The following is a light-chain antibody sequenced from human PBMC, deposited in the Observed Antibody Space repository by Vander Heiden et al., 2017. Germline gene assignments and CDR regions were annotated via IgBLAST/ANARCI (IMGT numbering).Light chain of an antibody. J-gene: IGKJ3*01. CDR3: QQSYSTPL. CDR1: QSISSY. Sequence: DIQMTQSPSSLSASVGDRVTITCRASQSISSYLNWYQQKPGKAPKLLIYAASSLQSGVPSRFSGSGSGTDFTLTISRLQPEDFATYYCQQSYSTPLFGHGTKVDIK. V-gene: IGKV1-39*01. CDR2: AAS.